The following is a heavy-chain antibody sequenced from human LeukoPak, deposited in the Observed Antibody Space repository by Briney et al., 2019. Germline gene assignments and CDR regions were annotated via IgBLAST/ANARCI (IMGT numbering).Heavy chain of an antibody. CDR3: ARDHGSAFGHYYYYGMDV. CDR2: IYSGGSA. Sequence: GRSLRLSCAASGFTVSSNYMSWVRQAPGKGLEWVSVIYSGGSAYYADSVKGRFTISRHNSKNTLYLQMNSLRAEDTAVYYCARDHGSAFGHYYYYGMDVWGQGTTVTVSS. D-gene: IGHD3-10*01. CDR1: GFTVSSNY. V-gene: IGHV3-53*04. J-gene: IGHJ6*02.